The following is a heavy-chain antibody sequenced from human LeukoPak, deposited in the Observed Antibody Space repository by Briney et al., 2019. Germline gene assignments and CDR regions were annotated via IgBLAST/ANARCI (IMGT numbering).Heavy chain of an antibody. J-gene: IGHJ4*02. CDR2: ISYDGSNK. V-gene: IGHV3-30*18. Sequence: GGSLRLSCAASGFTFSSYGMHWVRQAPGKGLEWVAVISYDGSNKYYADPVKGRFTISRDNSKNTLYLQMNSLRAEDTAVYYCAKDGAYSSGWYPNDYWGQGTLVTVSS. D-gene: IGHD6-19*01. CDR3: AKDGAYSSGWYPNDY. CDR1: GFTFSSYG.